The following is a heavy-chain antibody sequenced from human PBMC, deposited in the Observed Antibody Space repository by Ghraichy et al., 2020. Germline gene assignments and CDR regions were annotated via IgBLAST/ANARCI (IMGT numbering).Heavy chain of an antibody. J-gene: IGHJ4*02. Sequence: GGSLRLSCAASGFTFSGYAMSWVRQAPGKGLEWVSAISGSGTNTYYADSVKGRFTISRDNSKNMLYLQMNSLRAEDTAVYYCVTNYDILTGYYLFDYWGQGTLVTVSS. CDR1: GFTFSGYA. V-gene: IGHV3-23*01. CDR2: ISGSGTNT. D-gene: IGHD3-9*01. CDR3: VTNYDILTGYYLFDY.